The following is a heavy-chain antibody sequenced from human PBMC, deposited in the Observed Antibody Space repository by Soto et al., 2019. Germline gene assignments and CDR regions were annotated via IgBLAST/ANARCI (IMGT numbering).Heavy chain of an antibody. CDR3: ARVRVIRGVIPSHFGL. V-gene: IGHV1-69*06. CDR2: IIHLYGTV. CDR1: GGTFNSYG. J-gene: IGHJ4*02. Sequence: QDHLAQSGAEVKKPRSSVTVSCKASGGTFNSYGISWVRQAPGQGLDWMGVIIHLYGTVNYAQKFQGRVSITADKSTSTAYMDLSSLRSDDTAVYYCARVRVIRGVIPSHFGLWGQGTLVTVSS. D-gene: IGHD3-10*01.